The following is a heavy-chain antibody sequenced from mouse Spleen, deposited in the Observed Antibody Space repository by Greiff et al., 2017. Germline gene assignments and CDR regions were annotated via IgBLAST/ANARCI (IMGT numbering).Heavy chain of an antibody. D-gene: IGHD2-14*01. V-gene: IGHV1-80*01. CDR2: IYPGDGDT. Sequence: LVESGAELVKPGASVKISCKASGYAFSSYWMNWVKQRPGKGLEWIGQIYPGDGDTNYNGKFKGKATLTADKSSSTAYMQLSSLTSEDSAVYFCARSYRYDVYYAMDYWGQGTSVTVSS. J-gene: IGHJ4*01. CDR1: GYAFSSYW. CDR3: ARSYRYDVYYAMDY.